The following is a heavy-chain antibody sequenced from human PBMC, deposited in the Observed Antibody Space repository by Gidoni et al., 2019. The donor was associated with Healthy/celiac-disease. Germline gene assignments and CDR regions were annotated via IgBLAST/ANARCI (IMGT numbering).Heavy chain of an antibody. CDR3: TRLRDYYDSAGPDY. CDR2: IRPKGHNYAT. D-gene: IGHD3-22*01. J-gene: IGHJ4*02. Sequence: GRIRPKGHNYATAYAASVKGRFTISRDDSENMAYLHMDSLKTEDTAVYFCTRLRDYYDSAGPDYWGQGTLITVSS. V-gene: IGHV3-73*01.